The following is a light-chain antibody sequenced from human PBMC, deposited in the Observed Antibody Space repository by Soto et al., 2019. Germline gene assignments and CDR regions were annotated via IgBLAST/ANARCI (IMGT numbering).Light chain of an antibody. V-gene: IGLV2-11*01. Sequence: SPAPPPPMFRGPWHFVTLSRPGTRRDVGGYNYVSWYQQHPGKAPKLMIYDVSKRPSGVPDRFSGSKSGNTASLTISGLQAEDEADYYCCSYAGSYAYVFGTGTKATVL. CDR1: RRDVGGYNY. CDR3: CSYAGSYAYV. J-gene: IGLJ1*01. CDR2: DVS.